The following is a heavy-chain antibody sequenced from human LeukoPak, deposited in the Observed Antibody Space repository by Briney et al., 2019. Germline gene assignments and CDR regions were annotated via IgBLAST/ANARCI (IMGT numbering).Heavy chain of an antibody. J-gene: IGHJ3*02. CDR1: GYTFTSYD. CDR3: ARIFSGYYGDAFDI. V-gene: IGHV1-8*01. CDR2: MNPNSGNT. Sequence: ASVKVSCKASGYTFTSYDINWVRQATGQGLEWMGWMNPNSGNTGYAQKFQGRVTMTRNTSISTAYMELSSLRSEDTAVYYCARIFSGYYGDAFDIWGQGTMSPSLQ. D-gene: IGHD3-22*01.